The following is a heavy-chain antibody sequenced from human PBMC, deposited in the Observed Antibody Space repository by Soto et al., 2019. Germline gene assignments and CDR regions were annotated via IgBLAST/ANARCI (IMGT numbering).Heavy chain of an antibody. CDR1: GFTFTGYW. CDR2: ITEYGSPL. J-gene: IGHJ4*02. V-gene: IGHV3-74*01. CDR3: ARGGVGSLDY. Sequence: GGSLRLSCVASGFTFTGYWIHWVRQVPGRGLVWVSHITEYGSPLSYADSVKGRFTISRDNAKNTVYLQMNGLRVEDTAGYFCARGGVGSLDYWGPGTVVTVSS. D-gene: IGHD3-10*01.